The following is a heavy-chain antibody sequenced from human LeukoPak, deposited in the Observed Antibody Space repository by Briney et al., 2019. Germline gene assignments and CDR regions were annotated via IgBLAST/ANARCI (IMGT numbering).Heavy chain of an antibody. CDR3: AALSHIEVADY. D-gene: IGHD6-19*01. CDR1: GFTFDDYA. V-gene: IGHV3-9*01. J-gene: IGHJ4*02. CDR2: ISWNSGSI. Sequence: GGSLRLSCAASGFTFDDYAMHWVRQAPGKGLEWVSGISWNSGSIVYAGSVKGRFTISRDNAKNSLHLQMNGLRAEDTALYYCAALSHIEVADYWGQGTLVTVSS.